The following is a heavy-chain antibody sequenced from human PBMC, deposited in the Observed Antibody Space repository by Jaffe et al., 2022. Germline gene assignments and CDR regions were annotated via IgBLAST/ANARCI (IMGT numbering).Heavy chain of an antibody. Sequence: QVQLVESGGGVVQPGGSLRLSCAASGFTFSSYGMHWVRQAPGKGLEWVAFIRYDGSNKYYADSVKGRFTISRDNSKNTLYLQMNSLRAEDTAVYYCAKDYGSGYGSTAFYFDYWGQGTLVTVSS. V-gene: IGHV3-30*02. CDR1: GFTFSSYG. D-gene: IGHD5-12*01. CDR2: IRYDGSNK. J-gene: IGHJ4*02. CDR3: AKDYGSGYGSTAFYFDY.